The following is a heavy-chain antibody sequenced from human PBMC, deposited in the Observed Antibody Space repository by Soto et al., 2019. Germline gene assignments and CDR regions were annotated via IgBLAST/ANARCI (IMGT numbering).Heavy chain of an antibody. Sequence: KQSQTLSLTCAISGDSVSSNSAAWNWIRQSPSRGLEWLGRTYYRSKWYNDYAVSVKSRITINPDTSKNQFSLQLNSVTPEDTAVYYCARGGDSRELAEENWFDPWGQGTLVTVSS. V-gene: IGHV6-1*01. CDR2: TYYRSKWYN. CDR3: ARGGDSRELAEENWFDP. J-gene: IGHJ5*02. CDR1: GDSVSSNSAA. D-gene: IGHD6-13*01.